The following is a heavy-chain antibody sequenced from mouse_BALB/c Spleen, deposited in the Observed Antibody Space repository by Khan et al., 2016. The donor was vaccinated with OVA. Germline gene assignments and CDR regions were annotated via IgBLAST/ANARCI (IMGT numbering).Heavy chain of an antibody. CDR2: VSTGGTYT. V-gene: IGHV5-6*01. CDR3: TRLAYYYDSEGFAY. D-gene: IGHD1-1*01. CDR1: GFTFSTYG. Sequence: EVHLVESGGDLVKPGGSLKLSCAASGFTFSTYGMSWVRQTPDRRLEWVATVSTGGTYTYYLDSVKGRFPISRDNAKNTLYLQMSSLKSEDTAMFYCTRLAYYYDSEGFAYWGQGTLVTVSA. J-gene: IGHJ3*01.